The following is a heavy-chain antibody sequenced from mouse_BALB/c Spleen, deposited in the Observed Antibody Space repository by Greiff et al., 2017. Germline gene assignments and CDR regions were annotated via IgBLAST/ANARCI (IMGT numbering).Heavy chain of an antibody. V-gene: IGHV3-6*02. CDR2: ISYDGSN. D-gene: IGHD2-3*01. Sequence: DVQLQESGPGLVKPSQSLSLTCSVTGYSITSGYYWNWIRQFPGNKLEWMGYISYDGSNNYNPSLKNRISITRDTSKNQFFLKLNSVTTEDTATYYCATIFLDGYVSMDYWGQGTSVTVSS. CDR3: ATIFLDGYVSMDY. J-gene: IGHJ4*01. CDR1: GYSITSGYY.